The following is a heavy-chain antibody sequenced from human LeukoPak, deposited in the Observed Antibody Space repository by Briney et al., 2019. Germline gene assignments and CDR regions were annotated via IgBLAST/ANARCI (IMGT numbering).Heavy chain of an antibody. Sequence: GGTLRLYCAASGFTFSSYEMNWVRQAPGQGLEGVSYISSSGSTIYYADSVKGRFTISRDNAKNSLYLQMNSLRAEDTAVYYCARNAGYSNGPIQRVSRQAPDYWGQGTLVTVSS. J-gene: IGHJ4*02. D-gene: IGHD5-18*01. CDR1: GFTFSSYE. CDR2: ISSSGSTI. V-gene: IGHV3-48*03. CDR3: ARNAGYSNGPIQRVSRQAPDY.